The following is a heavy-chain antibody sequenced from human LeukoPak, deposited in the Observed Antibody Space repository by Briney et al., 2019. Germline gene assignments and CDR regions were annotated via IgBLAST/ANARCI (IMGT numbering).Heavy chain of an antibody. CDR2: IIPTLALP. D-gene: IGHD5-24*01. J-gene: IGHJ4*02. CDR3: ARGVLSGVRDLYYFDY. CDR1: GGTFSNYV. V-gene: IGHV1-69*04. Sequence: SVKVSCKASGGTFSNYVISWVRQAPGQGLEWMGRIIPTLALPNYAQKFQGRVTITADKSTTTTYMGLSSLRSEDTAVYYCARGVLSGVRDLYYFDYWGQGTLVTVSS.